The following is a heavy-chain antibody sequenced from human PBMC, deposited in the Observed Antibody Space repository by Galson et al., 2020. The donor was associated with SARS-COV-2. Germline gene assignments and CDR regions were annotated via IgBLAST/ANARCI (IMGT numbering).Heavy chain of an antibody. CDR1: GDSVSSNSAA. J-gene: IGHJ6*02. CDR2: TYYRSKWYN. Sequence: SQTLSLPCAISGDSVSSNSAAWNWIRQSPSRGLEWLGRTYYRSKWYNDYAVSVNSRITINPDTSKNQFSLQLNSVTPEDTAVYYCARDWEARQNSVIHCYYGMDVWGQGTTVTVSS. V-gene: IGHV6-1*01. CDR3: ARDWEARQNSVIHCYYGMDV. D-gene: IGHD1-26*01.